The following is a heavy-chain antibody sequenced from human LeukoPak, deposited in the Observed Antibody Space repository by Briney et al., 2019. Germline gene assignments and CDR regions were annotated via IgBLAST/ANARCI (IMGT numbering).Heavy chain of an antibody. Sequence: PSETLSLTCTVSDDSISSSNSYWGWTRQPPGKGLEWIGYIYYSGSTNYNPSLKSRVTMSVDTSKNQFSLKLSSVTAADTAVYYCARNLPYCSGGSCYEFDYWGQGTLVTVSS. CDR1: DDSISSSNSY. D-gene: IGHD2-15*01. CDR2: IYYSGST. V-gene: IGHV4-61*05. CDR3: ARNLPYCSGGSCYEFDY. J-gene: IGHJ4*02.